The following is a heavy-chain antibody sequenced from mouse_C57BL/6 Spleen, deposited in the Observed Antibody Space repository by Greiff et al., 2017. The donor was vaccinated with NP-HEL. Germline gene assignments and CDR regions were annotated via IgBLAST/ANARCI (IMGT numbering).Heavy chain of an antibody. CDR1: GYTFTSYW. Sequence: QVQLQQSGAELVKPGASVKLSCKASGYTFTSYWMQWVKQRPGQGLEWIGEIDPYDSYTKYNQKFKGKATLTVDTSSSTAYMQLSSLTSEDSAVYYCARNPAVVGPYAMDYWGQGTSVTVSS. J-gene: IGHJ4*01. V-gene: IGHV1-50*01. CDR2: IDPYDSYT. D-gene: IGHD1-1*01. CDR3: ARNPAVVGPYAMDY.